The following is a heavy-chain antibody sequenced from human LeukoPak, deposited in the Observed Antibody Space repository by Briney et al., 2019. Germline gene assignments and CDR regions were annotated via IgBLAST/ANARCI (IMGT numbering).Heavy chain of an antibody. CDR2: ISWNSVRL. Sequence: GRSLRLSCAASGFTFDDYAMHWVRQAPGKGLEWVSGISWNSVRLGYADSVNGRFTISRDNAKNSLYLRMNSLRAEDTALYYCAKDGSSGWYWFEYWGQGTLVTVSS. V-gene: IGHV3-9*01. D-gene: IGHD6-19*01. CDR1: GFTFDDYA. CDR3: AKDGSSGWYWFEY. J-gene: IGHJ4*02.